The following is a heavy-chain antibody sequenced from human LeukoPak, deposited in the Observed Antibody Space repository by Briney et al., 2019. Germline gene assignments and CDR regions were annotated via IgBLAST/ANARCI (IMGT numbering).Heavy chain of an antibody. V-gene: IGHV4-34*01. CDR1: GGSFSGYY. D-gene: IGHD1-26*01. Sequence: SETLSLTCAVYGGSFSGYYWSWIRQPPGKGLEWIGEINHSGSTNYNPSLKSRVTISVDTSKNQFSLKLSSVTAADTAVYYCASISGNYGFGTFDIWGQGTMVTVSS. J-gene: IGHJ3*02. CDR2: INHSGST. CDR3: ASISGNYGFGTFDI.